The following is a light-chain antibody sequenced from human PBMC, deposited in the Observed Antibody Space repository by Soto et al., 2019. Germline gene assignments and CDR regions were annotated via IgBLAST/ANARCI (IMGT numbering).Light chain of an antibody. CDR3: QQHNSYPAT. V-gene: IGKV1-5*03. J-gene: IGKJ1*01. Sequence: DIQMTQSPSTLSASVGDRVTITCRASQSISTWLAWYQQKPGKAPKLLIYMASTLESGVPSRFSGTASGTEFTLTFSSLQPDDFATYYCQQHNSYPATFGQGTKVEIK. CDR2: MAS. CDR1: QSISTW.